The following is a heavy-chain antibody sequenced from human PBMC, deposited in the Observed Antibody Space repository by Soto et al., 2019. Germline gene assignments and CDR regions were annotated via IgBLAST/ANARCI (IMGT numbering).Heavy chain of an antibody. V-gene: IGHV3-23*01. CDR2: ISGSGGST. Sequence: GGSLRLSCAASGFTFSSYAMSWVRQAPGKGLEWVSSISGSGGSTYYADSVKGRFTISRDNSKNTVYLQMNSLRAEDTAVYYCADIFNWRFFDYWGQGTLVPSPQ. D-gene: IGHD1-1*01. CDR3: ADIFNWRFFDY. CDR1: GFTFSSYA. J-gene: IGHJ4*02.